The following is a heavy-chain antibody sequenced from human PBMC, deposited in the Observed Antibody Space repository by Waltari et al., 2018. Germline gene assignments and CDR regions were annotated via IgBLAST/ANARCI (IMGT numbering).Heavy chain of an antibody. CDR1: GGSFRGSA. V-gene: IGHV1-69*04. CDR2: CIFTLGIA. CDR3: ATQDKFLPTTAGLDV. Sequence: QVQLVQSGAQVKKPGSSMKVSCKASGGSFRGSAINWVRQAPGQGLEYMGRCIFTLGIANYVQKFEGRVTMSADISTSTAYMELRALRSDDTAMYYCATQDKFLPTTAGLDVWGQGTTVTVSS. J-gene: IGHJ6*02.